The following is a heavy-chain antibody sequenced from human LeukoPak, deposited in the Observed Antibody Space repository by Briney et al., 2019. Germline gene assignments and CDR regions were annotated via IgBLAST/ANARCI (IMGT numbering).Heavy chain of an antibody. CDR1: GGSISSSSYY. J-gene: IGHJ4*02. CDR2: IYYSGST. D-gene: IGHD1-20*01. V-gene: IGHV4-39*01. Sequence: SETLSLTCTVSGGSISSSSYYWGWIRQPPGKGLGWIGSIYYSGSTYYNPSLKSRVTISVDTSKNQFSLKLSSVTAADTAVYYCARAVGGISGIFDYWGQGTPVTVSS. CDR3: ARAVGGISGIFDY.